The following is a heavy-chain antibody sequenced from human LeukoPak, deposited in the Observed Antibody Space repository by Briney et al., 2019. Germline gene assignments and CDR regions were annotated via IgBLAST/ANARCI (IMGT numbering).Heavy chain of an antibody. V-gene: IGHV3-7*01. D-gene: IGHD3-22*01. CDR1: GFTVSSNY. CDR2: IKQDGSEK. CDR3: AREFNYYDSSGLYNWFDP. J-gene: IGHJ5*02. Sequence: GGSLRLSCAASGFTVSSNYMNWVRQAPGKGLEWVANIKQDGSEKYYVDSVKGRFTISRDNAKNSLYLQMNSLRAEDTAVYYCAREFNYYDSSGLYNWFDPWGQGTLVTVSS.